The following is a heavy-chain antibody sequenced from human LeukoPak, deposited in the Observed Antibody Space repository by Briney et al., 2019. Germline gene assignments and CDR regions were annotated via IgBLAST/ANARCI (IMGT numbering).Heavy chain of an antibody. CDR1: GFTLRTYA. CDR2: ISGSGGSGGT. Sequence: PGGSLRLSCAASGFTLRTYAMNWVRQAPGKGLEWVSGISGSGGSGGTYYADSVKGRFSISRDNSNNMLYLEMNSLRVEDTAVYYCAKSLRGHSYDWGQGTLVTVSS. J-gene: IGHJ4*02. CDR3: AKSLRGHSYD. V-gene: IGHV3-23*01. D-gene: IGHD5-18*01.